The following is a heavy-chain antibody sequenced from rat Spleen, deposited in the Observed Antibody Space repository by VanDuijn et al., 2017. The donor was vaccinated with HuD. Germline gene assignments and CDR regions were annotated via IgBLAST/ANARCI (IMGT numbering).Heavy chain of an antibody. CDR1: GFTFNNYD. D-gene: IGHD4-3*01. CDR2: ISPSGGAT. J-gene: IGHJ3*01. Sequence: EVQLVESGGGLVQPGRSLKLSCVASGFTFNNYDMAWVRQAPAKSLEWVASISPSGGATYYRDSVKGRFTVSRDNAKSTLNLQMDSLRSEDTATYYCVRQDTSGYSNWFTYWGQGTLVTVSS. CDR3: VRQDTSGYSNWFTY. V-gene: IGHV5-25*01.